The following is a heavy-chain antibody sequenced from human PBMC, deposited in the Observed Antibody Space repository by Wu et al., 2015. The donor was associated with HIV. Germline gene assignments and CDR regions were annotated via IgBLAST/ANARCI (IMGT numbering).Heavy chain of an antibody. CDR2: IIPIFGTA. J-gene: IGHJ6*03. CDR3: ARVPKATQTAVDAYYYYMDV. CDR1: GGTFSSYA. Sequence: QVQLVQSGAEVKKPGSSVKVSCKASGGTFSSYAISWVRQAPGQGLEWMGGIIPIFGTANYAXKFQGRVTITADESTSTAYMELSSLRSEDTAVYYCARVPKATQTAVDAYYYYMDVWGKGTTVTVSS. V-gene: IGHV1-69*12. D-gene: IGHD1-1*01.